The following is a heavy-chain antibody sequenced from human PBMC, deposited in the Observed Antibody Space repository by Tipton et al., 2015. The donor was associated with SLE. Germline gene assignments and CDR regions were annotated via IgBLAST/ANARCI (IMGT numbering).Heavy chain of an antibody. Sequence: TLSLTCAVYGGSFSGYYWSWIRQPPGKGLEWIGEINHSGSTNSNPSLKSRVTISVDTSKNQFSLKLSSVTAADTAVYYCARVTLSPPAFDIWGQGTMVTVSS. J-gene: IGHJ3*02. D-gene: IGHD2/OR15-2a*01. V-gene: IGHV4-34*01. CDR3: ARVTLSPPAFDI. CDR2: INHSGST. CDR1: GGSFSGYY.